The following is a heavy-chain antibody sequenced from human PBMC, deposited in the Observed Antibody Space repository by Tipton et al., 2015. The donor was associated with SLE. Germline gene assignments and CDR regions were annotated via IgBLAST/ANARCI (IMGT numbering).Heavy chain of an antibody. CDR1: GGSISSGYY. D-gene: IGHD7-27*01. V-gene: IGHV4-38-2*02. CDR2: IYHSGST. CDR3: ARDQGTGGAFDI. J-gene: IGHJ3*02. Sequence: LRLSCTVSGGSISSGYYWGWIRQPPGKGLEWIGSIYHSGSTYYNPSLKSRVTISVDTSKNQFSLKLSSVTAADTAVYYCARDQGTGGAFDIWGQGTMVTVSS.